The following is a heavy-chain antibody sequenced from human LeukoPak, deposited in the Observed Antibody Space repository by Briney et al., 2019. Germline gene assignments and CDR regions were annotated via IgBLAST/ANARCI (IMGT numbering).Heavy chain of an antibody. D-gene: IGHD1-26*01. Sequence: KSSETLSLTCTVSGGSISSYYWSWIRQPPGKGLEWIGYIYYSGSTNYNPSLKSRVTISVDTSKNQFSLKLSSVTAADTAVYYCARRRGNGNAFDIWGQGTMVTVSS. J-gene: IGHJ3*02. V-gene: IGHV4-59*08. CDR3: ARRRGNGNAFDI. CDR1: GGSISSYY. CDR2: IYYSGST.